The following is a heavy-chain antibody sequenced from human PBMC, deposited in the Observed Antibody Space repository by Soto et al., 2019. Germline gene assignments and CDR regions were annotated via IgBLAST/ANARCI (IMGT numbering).Heavy chain of an antibody. Sequence: SETLSLTCTVSGGSVSNGSYDWSWIRQRPGKGLEWIGKIFFTRSAHYNPSLRNRVTMSVDTSKDQFSLTLPSVTAADTAVYYCARDGHGMDVWGQGTTVTSP. CDR3: ARDGHGMDV. CDR2: IFFTRSA. V-gene: IGHV4-61*01. CDR1: GGSVSNGSYD. J-gene: IGHJ6*02.